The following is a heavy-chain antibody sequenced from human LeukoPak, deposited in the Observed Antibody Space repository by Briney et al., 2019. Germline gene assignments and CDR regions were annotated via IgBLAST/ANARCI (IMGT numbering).Heavy chain of an antibody. Sequence: PGGSLRLSCAASGFTFDDYGMSWVRQVPGKGLEWVSGINCNGGSTGYADSVKGRFTISRDNAKNSLYLQMNSLRAEDTALYYCARDGTYYYDSSGYYYLDYWGQGTLVTVSS. J-gene: IGHJ4*02. CDR1: GFTFDDYG. V-gene: IGHV3-20*04. CDR2: INCNGGST. D-gene: IGHD3-22*01. CDR3: ARDGTYYYDSSGYYYLDY.